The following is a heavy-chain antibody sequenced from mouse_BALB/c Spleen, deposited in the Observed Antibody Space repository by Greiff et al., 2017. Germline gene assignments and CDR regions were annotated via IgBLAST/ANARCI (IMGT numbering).Heavy chain of an antibody. D-gene: IGHD1-1*01. V-gene: IGHV5-6-5*01. J-gene: IGHJ3*01. CDR3: ARVSYYGSSFWFAY. Sequence: EVKLMESGGGLVKPGGSLKLSCAASGFTFSSYAMSWVRQTPEKRLEWVASISSGGSTYYPDSVKGRLTISRDNARNILYLQMSSLRSEDTAMYYCARVSYYGSSFWFAYWGQGTLVTVSA. CDR1: GFTFSSYA. CDR2: ISSGGST.